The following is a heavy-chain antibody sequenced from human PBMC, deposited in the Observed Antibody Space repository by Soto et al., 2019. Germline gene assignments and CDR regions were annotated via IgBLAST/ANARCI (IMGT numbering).Heavy chain of an antibody. J-gene: IGHJ6*02. D-gene: IGHD6-6*01. CDR2: VIPKASQP. V-gene: IGHV1-69*01. CDR1: GGTFSSYA. Sequence: QVQLVQSGAEVKKPWSSVTVSCTASGGTFSSYAVNWVRQAPGQGLEWMGVVIPKASQPKYAQKFQGRVTITADYSTAYMEVSSLTSDDTAVYYGASDSSSPNVFYYGMDVWGHGTTVIVSS. CDR3: ASDSSSPNVFYYGMDV.